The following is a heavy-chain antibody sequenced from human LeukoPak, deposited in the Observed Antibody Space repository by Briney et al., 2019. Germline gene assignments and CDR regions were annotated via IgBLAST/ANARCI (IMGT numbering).Heavy chain of an antibody. V-gene: IGHV3-48*03. CDR3: AELGITMIGGV. CDR2: ISSSGSTI. J-gene: IGHJ6*04. CDR1: GFTFSSYE. Sequence: GGSLRHSCAASGFTFSSYEMNWVRQAPGKGLEWVSYISSSGSTIYYADSVKGRFTNSRDNAKNSLYLQMNSLRAEDTAVYYCAELGITMIGGVWGKGTTVTISS. D-gene: IGHD3-10*02.